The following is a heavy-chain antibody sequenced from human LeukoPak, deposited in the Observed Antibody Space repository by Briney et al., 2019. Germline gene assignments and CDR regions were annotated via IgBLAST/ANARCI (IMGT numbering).Heavy chain of an antibody. CDR2: ISYDGSNK. Sequence: QAGRSLRLSCAASGFTFSSYAMHWVRQAPGKGLEWVAVISYDGSNKYYADSVKGRFTISRDNSKNTLYLQMNSLRAEDTAVYYCARGETVTTRWFDPWGQGTLVTVSS. V-gene: IGHV3-30-3*01. CDR3: ARGETVTTRWFDP. CDR1: GFTFSSYA. D-gene: IGHD4-17*01. J-gene: IGHJ5*02.